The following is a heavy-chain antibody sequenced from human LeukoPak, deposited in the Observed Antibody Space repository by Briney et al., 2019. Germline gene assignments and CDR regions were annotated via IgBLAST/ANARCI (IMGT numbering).Heavy chain of an antibody. J-gene: IGHJ4*02. CDR2: IWYDGSNK. V-gene: IGHV3-33*01. CDR1: GFTFSSYG. CDR3: ARVMDGDGFSPDY. Sequence: GGSLRLSCAASGFTFSSYGMHWVRQAPGKGLEWVAVIWYDGSNKYYADSVKGRFTISRDNPKNTLYLQMNSLRAEDTAVYYCARVMDGDGFSPDYWGRGTLVTVSS. D-gene: IGHD5-24*01.